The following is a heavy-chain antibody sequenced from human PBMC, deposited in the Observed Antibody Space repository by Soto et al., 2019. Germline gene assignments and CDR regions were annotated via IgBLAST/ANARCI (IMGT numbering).Heavy chain of an antibody. CDR3: ARDRLITYGAKIAPDH. V-gene: IGHV3-33*01. CDR2: IWYDGSYQ. J-gene: IGHJ5*02. D-gene: IGHD1-20*01. CDR1: GFTFSDFG. Sequence: QVQLVESGGGVIKPGRSLRLSCKASGFTFSDFGMHWVRQAPGKGLEWVSAIWYDGSYQYYADPVRGRFTTSRDNSNNTMFLQMNSLRVEDTAVYYCARDRLITYGAKIAPDHWGQGALVIVSS.